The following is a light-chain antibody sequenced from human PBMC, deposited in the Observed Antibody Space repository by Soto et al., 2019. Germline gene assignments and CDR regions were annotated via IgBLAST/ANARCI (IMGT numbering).Light chain of an antibody. CDR1: SSNIGNNS. CDR2: DNN. CDR3: GTWDSSLSAVV. J-gene: IGLJ3*02. V-gene: IGLV1-51*01. Sequence: QSVLTQPPSVSAAPGQKVTISCSGSSSNIGNNSVSWYQQLPKTAPKLLIHDNNKRPSGIPDRFSGSKSGTSATLGITGLQTGDEAEYDCGTWDSSLSAVVFGGGTKLTVL.